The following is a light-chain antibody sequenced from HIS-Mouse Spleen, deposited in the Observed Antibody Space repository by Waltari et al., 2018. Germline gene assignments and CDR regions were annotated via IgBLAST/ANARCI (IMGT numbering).Light chain of an antibody. CDR2: EVS. Sequence: QSALTHPPSVSGSPGQPVTISCPGTSSDVGSYNRVSWYQQPPGTAPKLMIYEVSNRPSGVPDRFSGSKSGNTASLTISGLQAEDEADYYCSLYTSSSTLVFGGGTKLTVL. V-gene: IGLV2-18*01. CDR3: SLYTSSSTLV. CDR1: SSDVGSYNR. J-gene: IGLJ2*01.